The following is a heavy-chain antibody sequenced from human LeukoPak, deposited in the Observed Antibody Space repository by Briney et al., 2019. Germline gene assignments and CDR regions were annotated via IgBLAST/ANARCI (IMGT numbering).Heavy chain of an antibody. V-gene: IGHV3-23*01. J-gene: IGHJ3*02. CDR1: GFTFSTYG. CDR2: IGGSGVST. CDR3: AKFSSTETGNAFDI. D-gene: IGHD6-13*01. Sequence: GGSLRLSCAAAGFTFSTYGMTWVRQAPGKVLEWVSAIGGSGVSTYYADSVKGRFTISRDNSRNMLYLQMNSLRAEDTAVYYCAKFSSTETGNAFDIWGQGTMVTVSS.